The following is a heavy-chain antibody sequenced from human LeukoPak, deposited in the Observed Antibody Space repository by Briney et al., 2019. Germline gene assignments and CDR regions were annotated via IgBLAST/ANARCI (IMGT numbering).Heavy chain of an antibody. V-gene: IGHV4-39*01. CDR3: ARTGYSTGWDRFSFVY. Sequence: SETLSLTCTVSGGSISSSYYWGWIRQPPGKGLEWIGGIYYSVSTYYNPSLKSRVTISIDTSKNQFSLKMTSVTAADTSVYYCARTGYSTGWDRFSFVYWGQGTLVTVSS. D-gene: IGHD6-19*01. CDR2: IYYSVST. J-gene: IGHJ4*02. CDR1: GGSISSSYY.